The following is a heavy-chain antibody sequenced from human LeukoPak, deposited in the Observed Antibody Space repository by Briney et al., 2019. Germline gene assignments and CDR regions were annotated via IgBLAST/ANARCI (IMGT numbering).Heavy chain of an antibody. CDR1: GGSITSYC. Sequence: SETLSLTCTVSGGSITSYCWSWIRQPAGKGLEWIGRIYASGSTNYNPSLKSRVTMSVDSSKNQFSLNLSSVTAADTAVYYCARGGRFPDYWGQGTLVTVSS. CDR2: IYASGST. D-gene: IGHD3-10*01. V-gene: IGHV4-4*07. J-gene: IGHJ4*02. CDR3: ARGGRFPDY.